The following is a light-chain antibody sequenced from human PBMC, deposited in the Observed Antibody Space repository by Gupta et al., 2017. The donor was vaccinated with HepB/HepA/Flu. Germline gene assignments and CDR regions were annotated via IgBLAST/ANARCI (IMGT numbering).Light chain of an antibody. CDR1: SSTIGAGNH. CDR2: GNN. J-gene: IGLJ1*01. Sequence: QSVLTQPPSVSGAPGQKITISCTASSSTIGAGNHVHWYQQLPGAAPKLLIYGNNNRPSEVPDRFSASTSGTSASLARTGLQAEDEADYYCQSLDNSRRGHVFGGGTKVTVL. V-gene: IGLV1-40*01. CDR3: QSLDNSRRGHV.